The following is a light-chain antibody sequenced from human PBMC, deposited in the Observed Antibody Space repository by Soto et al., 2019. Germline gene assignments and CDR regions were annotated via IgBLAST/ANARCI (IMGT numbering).Light chain of an antibody. CDR2: AAS. CDR3: QQTYSVPGS. V-gene: IGKV1-39*01. J-gene: IGKJ4*01. Sequence: DIQMTQSPSSLSASVGDRLTITCRASQNIDSYLTWYQQKPGKAPKLLIFAASNLQSGVPSRFSGRGSGTDFTVTISSLQPDDVATYDFQQTYSVPGSFGGGTKVEVK. CDR1: QNIDSY.